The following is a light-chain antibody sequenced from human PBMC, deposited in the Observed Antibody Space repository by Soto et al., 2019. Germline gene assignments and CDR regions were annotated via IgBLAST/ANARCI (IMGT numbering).Light chain of an antibody. CDR3: QQRNNWPPGIT. J-gene: IGKJ5*01. Sequence: DIVLTQSPGTLSLSPGERATLSCRASQSVSSNYLAWYRQKPGQAPRLLIYAASNRATGIPARFSGSGSGTDFTLTISSLEPEDFAVYYCQQRNNWPPGITFGQGTRLDI. V-gene: IGKV3-11*01. CDR1: QSVSSNY. CDR2: AAS.